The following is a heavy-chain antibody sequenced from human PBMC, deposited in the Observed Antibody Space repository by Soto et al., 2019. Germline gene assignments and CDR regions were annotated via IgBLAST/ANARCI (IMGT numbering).Heavy chain of an antibody. CDR2: IWYDGSNK. CDR3: ARDLLRGDY. Sequence: QVQRVESGGGVVQPGRSLRLSCAASGFTFSSYGMHWVRQAPGKWLEWVAVIWYDGSNKYYADYVKGRFTISRDNSKNTLYLQMNSLRAEDTAVYYCARDLLRGDYWGQGTLVTVSS. V-gene: IGHV3-33*01. D-gene: IGHD2-15*01. J-gene: IGHJ4*02. CDR1: GFTFSSYG.